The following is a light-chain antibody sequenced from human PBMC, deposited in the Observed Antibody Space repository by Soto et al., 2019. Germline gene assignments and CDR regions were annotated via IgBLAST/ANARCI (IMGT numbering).Light chain of an antibody. CDR1: QSISSW. CDR2: DAS. J-gene: IGKJ5*01. Sequence: IQMTQSPSTLSASVGDRVTITCRASQSISSWLAWYQQKPGKAPKFLIYDASSLESGVPSRFSGSGSGTEFTLTISSLQPDDFATYYCQQYNSYPITFGQGTRLEIK. V-gene: IGKV1-5*01. CDR3: QQYNSYPIT.